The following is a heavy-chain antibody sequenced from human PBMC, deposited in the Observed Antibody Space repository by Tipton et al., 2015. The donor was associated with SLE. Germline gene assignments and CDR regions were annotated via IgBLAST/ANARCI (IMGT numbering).Heavy chain of an antibody. V-gene: IGHV3-23*01. CDR1: GFTFSSYA. D-gene: IGHD3-22*01. J-gene: IGHJ4*02. Sequence: SLRLSCAASGFTFSSYAMSWVRQAPGKGLEWVSAISGTGSSTYYADSVKGRFTISRDNSKNTLYLQMNSLRAEDTAVYYCAKFEFSRIVVVITADYWGQGTLVTVSS. CDR2: ISGTGSST. CDR3: AKFEFSRIVVVITADY.